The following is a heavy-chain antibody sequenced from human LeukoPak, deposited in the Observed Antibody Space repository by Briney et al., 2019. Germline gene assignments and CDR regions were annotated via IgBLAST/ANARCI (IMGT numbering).Heavy chain of an antibody. V-gene: IGHV3-30*04. CDR3: ARASMITRGGAFDI. D-gene: IGHD3-22*01. CDR2: ISYDGSNK. Sequence: PGGSLRLSCAASGFTFSSYAMHWVRQAPGKGLEWVAVISYDGSNKYYADSVKGRFTISRDNSKNTLYLQMNSLRAEDTAVYYCARASMITRGGAFDIWGQGTMVTVSS. CDR1: GFTFSSYA. J-gene: IGHJ3*02.